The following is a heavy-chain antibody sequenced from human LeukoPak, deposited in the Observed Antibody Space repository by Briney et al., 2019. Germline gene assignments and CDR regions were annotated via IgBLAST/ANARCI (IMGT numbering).Heavy chain of an antibody. J-gene: IGHJ6*02. Sequence: SETLSLTCTVSGGSISSYYWSWIRQPPGKGLEWIGYIYYSGSTNYNPSLKSQVTISVDTSKNQFSLKLSSVTAADTAVYYCARDLAAAGRYGMDVWGQGTTVTVSS. D-gene: IGHD6-13*01. CDR1: GGSISSYY. V-gene: IGHV4-59*01. CDR2: IYYSGST. CDR3: ARDLAAAGRYGMDV.